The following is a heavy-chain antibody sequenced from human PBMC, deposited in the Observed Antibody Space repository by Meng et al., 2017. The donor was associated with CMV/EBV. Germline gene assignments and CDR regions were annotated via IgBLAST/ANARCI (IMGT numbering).Heavy chain of an antibody. CDR1: GFTFSSYW. J-gene: IGHJ6*02. D-gene: IGHD4-11*01. CDR2: IKQDGSEK. V-gene: IGHV3-7*01. Sequence: GESLKISCAASGFTFSSYWMSWVRQAPGKGLEWVANIKQDGSEKHYVDSVKGRFTISRDNAKNSLYLQMNSLRAEDTAVYYCAREDTHPMTTVDYGMDVWGQGTTVTVSS. CDR3: AREDTHPMTTVDYGMDV.